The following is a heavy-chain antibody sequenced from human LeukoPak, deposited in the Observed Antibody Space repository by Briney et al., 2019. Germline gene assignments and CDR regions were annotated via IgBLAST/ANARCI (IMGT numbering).Heavy chain of an antibody. CDR2: INPNSGGT. J-gene: IGHJ4*02. D-gene: IGHD1-7*01. CDR3: ARKGDDITGTNDSFDY. V-gene: IGHV1-2*06. Sequence: ASVKVSCKASGYTFTGYYMHWVRQAPGQGLEWMGRINPNSGGTNYAQKFQGRVTMTRDTSISTAYMELSRLRSDDTAVYYCARKGDDITGTNDSFDYWGQGTLVTVSS. CDR1: GYTFTGYY.